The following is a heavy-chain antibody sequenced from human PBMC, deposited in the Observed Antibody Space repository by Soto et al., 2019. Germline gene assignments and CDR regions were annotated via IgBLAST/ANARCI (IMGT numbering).Heavy chain of an antibody. CDR2: INPNSGGT. V-gene: IGHV1-2*02. D-gene: IGHD6-19*01. J-gene: IGHJ5*02. Sequence: GGSVKVSCKASGYTFTGYYMHWVRQAPGQGLEWMGWINPNSGGTNYAQKFQGRVTMTRDTSISTAYMELSRLRSDDTAVYYCASGWYLEGFHWFDPWGQGTLVTVSS. CDR1: GYTFTGYY. CDR3: ASGWYLEGFHWFDP.